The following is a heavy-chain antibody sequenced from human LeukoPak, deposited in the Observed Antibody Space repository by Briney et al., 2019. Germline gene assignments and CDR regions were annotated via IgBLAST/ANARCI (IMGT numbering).Heavy chain of an antibody. CDR1: GGSISSYY. V-gene: IGHV4-4*07. D-gene: IGHD3-22*01. Sequence: SETLSLTCTVSGGSISSYYWSWIRQPAGKGLEWIGRIYTSGSTNHNPSLKSRVTMSVDTSKNQFSLKLSSVTAADTAVYYCARDYYDSSGYYYYYGMDVWGQGTTVTVSS. CDR3: ARDYYDSSGYYYYYGMDV. J-gene: IGHJ6*02. CDR2: IYTSGST.